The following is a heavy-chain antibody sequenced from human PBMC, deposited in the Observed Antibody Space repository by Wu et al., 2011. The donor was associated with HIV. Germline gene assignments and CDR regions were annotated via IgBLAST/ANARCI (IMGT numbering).Heavy chain of an antibody. CDR3: VRVYGYYYDSSGYYKYNWFDP. Sequence: VQLVQTGAEVKKPGASVKVSCKTSGYTFTSYGISWVRQAPGQGLEWMGWISADNGDTNYAQKLQGRVTMTTDTSTSTAYMELRSLRSDDTAVYYCVRVYGYYYDSSGYYKYNWFDPWGQGTLVTVSS. D-gene: IGHD3-22*01. CDR1: GYTFTSYG. CDR2: ISADNGDT. J-gene: IGHJ5*02. V-gene: IGHV1-18*01.